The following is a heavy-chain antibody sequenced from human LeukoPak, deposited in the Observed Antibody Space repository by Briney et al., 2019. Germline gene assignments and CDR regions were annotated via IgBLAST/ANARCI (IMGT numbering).Heavy chain of an antibody. CDR2: ISGSGAST. D-gene: IGHD4-17*01. CDR3: IVFGDSNH. V-gene: IGHV3-23*01. CDR1: GFTLSTNA. J-gene: IGHJ5*02. Sequence: SGGSLRLSCLTSGFTLSTNAMSWVRQAPGKGLEWISGISGSGASTYYADSVKGRFTISRDTSKNTLYLQINSLRVEDTAVYYCIVFGDSNHWGQGTLVTVSS.